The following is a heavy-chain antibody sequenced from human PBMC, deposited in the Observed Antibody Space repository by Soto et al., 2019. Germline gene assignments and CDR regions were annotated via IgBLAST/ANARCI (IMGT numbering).Heavy chain of an antibody. CDR3: ARHYGDYAGY. CDR1: GYTFTDYW. Sequence: GESLKISCKGSGYTFTDYWIGWVRQLPGKGLEWMGIIYPGDSDTRYSPSFQGHVTITVDKSTSTAYLQWNTLKASDTAMYYCARHYGDYAGYWGQGTLVTVSS. J-gene: IGHJ4*02. D-gene: IGHD4-17*01. V-gene: IGHV5-51*01. CDR2: IYPGDSDT.